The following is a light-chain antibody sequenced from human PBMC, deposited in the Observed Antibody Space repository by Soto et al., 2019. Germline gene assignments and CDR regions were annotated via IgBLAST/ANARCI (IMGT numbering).Light chain of an antibody. CDR2: KAS. J-gene: IGKJ1*01. V-gene: IGKV1-5*03. CDR1: QSISSW. Sequence: DIQMTQSPSTLSASAGERVTITCRASQSISSWLAWYQQKPGKAPKLLISKASSLECGVTSRFSGSGSGTEFTLSNSCLQSDDFATYYCQPYNETFGQGTKLEIK. CDR3: QPYNET.